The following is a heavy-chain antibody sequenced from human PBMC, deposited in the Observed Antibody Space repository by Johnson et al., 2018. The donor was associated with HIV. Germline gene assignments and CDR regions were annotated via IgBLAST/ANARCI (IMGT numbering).Heavy chain of an antibody. D-gene: IGHD3-22*01. CDR3: AREGNYYDSSSHVFDI. CDR1: GFNFSSDG. CDR2: IYYDGSNK. J-gene: IGHJ3*02. Sequence: QVQLVESGGGVVQPGRSLRLSCAASGFNFSSDGMHWVRQAPGKGLEWVAVIYYDGSNKYHADSVKGRFTISRDNSKNTLYLQMNSLRAEDTAVYYCAREGNYYDSSSHVFDIWGQGTMVTVSS. V-gene: IGHV3-30*03.